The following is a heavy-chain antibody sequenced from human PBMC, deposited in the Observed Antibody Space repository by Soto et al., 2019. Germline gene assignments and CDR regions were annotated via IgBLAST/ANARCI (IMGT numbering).Heavy chain of an antibody. CDR1: GASFSNNNW. Sequence: SETLSLTCDVSGASFSNNNWWSWVRQPPREGLEWIGEMHHIGNTNYNPSLKSRVTMPVDTSKNQFFLKLNSVTAADTAVYYCTKTSAYALDYWGQGILVTVSS. J-gene: IGHJ4*02. CDR3: TKTSAYALDY. V-gene: IGHV4-4*02. CDR2: MHHIGNT. D-gene: IGHD5-12*01.